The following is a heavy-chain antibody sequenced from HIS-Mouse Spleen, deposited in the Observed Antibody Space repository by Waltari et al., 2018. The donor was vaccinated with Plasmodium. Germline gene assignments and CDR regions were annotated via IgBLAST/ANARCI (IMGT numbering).Heavy chain of an antibody. V-gene: IGHV3-7*01. CDR2: IKQDGSEK. J-gene: IGHJ2*01. CDR3: ASSWYWYFDL. D-gene: IGHD6-13*01. Sequence: EVQLVESGGGLVQPGGSLRLSCPASVFTFSSYWMSWVRQAQGKGLEWVANIKQDGSEKYYVDSVKGRFTISRDNAKNSLYLQMNSLRAEDTAVYYCASSWYWYFDLWGRGTLVTVSS. CDR1: VFTFSSYW.